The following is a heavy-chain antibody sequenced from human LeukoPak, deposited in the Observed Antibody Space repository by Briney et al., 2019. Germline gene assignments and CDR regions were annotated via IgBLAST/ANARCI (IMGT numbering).Heavy chain of an antibody. J-gene: IGHJ4*02. CDR2: IRFDGSNE. Sequence: GGSLRLSCAASGFTFSRHGMHWVRQAPGKGLEWVALIRFDGSNEYYADSVKGRFTISRDNAKNSLYLQMNSLRAEDTAVYYCARDQRSYSSSSDFDYWGQGTLVTVSS. D-gene: IGHD6-6*01. CDR1: GFTFSRHG. CDR3: ARDQRSYSSSSDFDY. V-gene: IGHV3-30*02.